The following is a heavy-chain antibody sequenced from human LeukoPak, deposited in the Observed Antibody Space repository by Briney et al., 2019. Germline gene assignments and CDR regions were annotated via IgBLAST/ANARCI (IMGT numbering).Heavy chain of an antibody. CDR1: GVSFSGYY. D-gene: IGHD5-12*01. CDR2: INHSGST. CDR3: AKWLRSANGYYYYYYMDV. V-gene: IGHV4-34*01. Sequence: SETLSLTCAVYGVSFSGYYWSWLRQPPGKGLEWIGEINHSGSTNYNPSLKSRVTISVDTSKNQFSLKLSSVTAADTAVYYCAKWLRSANGYYYYYYMDVWGKGTTVTVPS. J-gene: IGHJ6*03.